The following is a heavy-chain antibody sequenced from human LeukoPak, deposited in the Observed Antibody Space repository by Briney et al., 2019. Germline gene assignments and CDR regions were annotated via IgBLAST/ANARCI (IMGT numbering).Heavy chain of an antibody. V-gene: IGHV4-34*01. Sequence: PSETLSLTCAVYGGSFSDYYWGWIRQPPGKGLEWIGSIYYSGSTYYNPSLKSRVTISVDTSKNQFSLKLSSVTAADTAVYYCARALEKGRLPGENWFDPWGQGTLVTVSS. D-gene: IGHD3-16*01. CDR3: ARALEKGRLPGENWFDP. J-gene: IGHJ5*02. CDR1: GGSFSDYY. CDR2: IYYSGST.